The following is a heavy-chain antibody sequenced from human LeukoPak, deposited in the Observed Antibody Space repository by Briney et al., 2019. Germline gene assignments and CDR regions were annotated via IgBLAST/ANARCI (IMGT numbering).Heavy chain of an antibody. CDR3: ARDGDYDILTGYSNNWFDP. J-gene: IGHJ5*02. CDR1: GFTFSRYS. V-gene: IGHV3-48*01. CDR2: ISSSGSTI. D-gene: IGHD3-9*01. Sequence: PGGSLRLSCAASGFTFSRYSMNWVRQAPGKGLEWVSYISSSGSTIYYADSVKGRFTISRGSSKNTLYLQMNSLRAEDTAVYYCARDGDYDILTGYSNNWFDPWGQGTLVTVSS.